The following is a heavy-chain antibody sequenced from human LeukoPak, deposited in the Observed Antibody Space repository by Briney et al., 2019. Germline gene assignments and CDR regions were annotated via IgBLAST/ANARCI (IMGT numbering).Heavy chain of an antibody. CDR3: ARGGWQQLGYFDY. V-gene: IGHV4-34*01. J-gene: IGHJ4*02. CDR1: GGSFSGYY. Sequence: SETLSLTXAVYGGSFSGYYWSWIRQPPGKGLEWIGEINHSGSTNYNPSLKSRVTISVDTSKNQFSLKLSSVTAADTAVYYCARGGWQQLGYFDYWGQGTLVTVSS. D-gene: IGHD6-13*01. CDR2: INHSGST.